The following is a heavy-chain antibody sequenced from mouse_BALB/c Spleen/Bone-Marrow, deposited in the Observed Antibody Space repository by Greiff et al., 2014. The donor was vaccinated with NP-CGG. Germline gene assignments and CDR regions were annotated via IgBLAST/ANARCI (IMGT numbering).Heavy chain of an antibody. CDR3: SRITTATGGMDY. J-gene: IGHJ4*01. CDR2: IWADGST. V-gene: IGHV2-9*02. CDR1: GFSLTSYG. Sequence: VQLQQSGPGLVAPSQSLSITCTVSGFSLTSYGVHWVRQPPGKGLEWLGVIWADGSTNYNSALMSRLSISKDNSKSQVFLKMNSLQTDDTAMYYCSRITTATGGMDYWGQGTSVTVSS. D-gene: IGHD1-2*01.